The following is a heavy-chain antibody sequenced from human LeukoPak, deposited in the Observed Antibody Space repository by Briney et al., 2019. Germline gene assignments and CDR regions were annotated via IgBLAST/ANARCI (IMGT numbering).Heavy chain of an antibody. V-gene: IGHV3-30-3*01. D-gene: IGHD1-26*01. CDR3: ARVRSYPIDY. CDR1: GFTFSSYA. CDR2: ISYDGSNK. J-gene: IGHJ4*02. Sequence: PGRSLRLSCAASGFTFSSYAMHWVRQAPGKGLEWVAVISYDGSNKYYADSVKGRFTISRDNSKNTLYLQMNSLRAEDTAVYYCARVRSYPIDYWGQGTLVTVSS.